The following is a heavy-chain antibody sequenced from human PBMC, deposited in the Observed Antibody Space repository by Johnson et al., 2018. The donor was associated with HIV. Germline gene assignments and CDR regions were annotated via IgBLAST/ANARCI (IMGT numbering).Heavy chain of an antibody. D-gene: IGHD3-22*01. V-gene: IGHV3-30*14. J-gene: IGHJ3*02. CDR1: GFIFSNYP. CDR2: ISFDGSKK. Sequence: QVQLVESGGGVVRPGRSLRLSCAASGFIFSNYPMHWVRQAPGKGLEWVAVISFDGSKKYHADSVKGRFTISRDNSKNTVYLQMNSLRAEDTAVYYCAKVRRAYYEDAFDIWGQGTMVTVSS. CDR3: AKVRRAYYEDAFDI.